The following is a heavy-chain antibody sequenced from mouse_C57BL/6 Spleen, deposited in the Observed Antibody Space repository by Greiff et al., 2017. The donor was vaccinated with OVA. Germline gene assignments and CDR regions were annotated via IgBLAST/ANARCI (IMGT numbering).Heavy chain of an antibody. CDR3: ARSDYGSRAPFAY. D-gene: IGHD1-1*01. CDR2: IDPSDSYT. CDR1: GYTFTSYW. V-gene: IGHV1-69*01. Sequence: VQLQQPGAELVMPGASVKLSCKASGYTFTSYWMHWVKQRPGQGLEWIGEIDPSDSYTNYNQKFKGKSTLTVDKSSSTAYMQLSSLTSEDYTVYYCARSDYGSRAPFAYWGQGTLVTVSA. J-gene: IGHJ3*01.